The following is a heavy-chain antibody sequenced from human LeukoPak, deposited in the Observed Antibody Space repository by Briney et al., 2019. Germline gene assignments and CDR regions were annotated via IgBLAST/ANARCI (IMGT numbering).Heavy chain of an antibody. CDR3: ATLRSYWYSSSWYVAFDI. Sequence: ASVKVSCKVSGYTLTELSIHWVRQAPGKGLEWMGGFDPEDGETIYAQKFQGRVTMTEDTSTDTAYMELSSLRSEDTAVYYCATLRSYWYSSSWYVAFDIWGQGTMVTVSS. V-gene: IGHV1-24*01. CDR1: GYTLTELS. CDR2: FDPEDGET. D-gene: IGHD6-13*01. J-gene: IGHJ3*02.